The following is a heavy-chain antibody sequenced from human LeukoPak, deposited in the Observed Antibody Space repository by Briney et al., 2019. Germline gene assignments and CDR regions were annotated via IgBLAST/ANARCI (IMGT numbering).Heavy chain of an antibody. D-gene: IGHD3-22*01. CDR2: ISWNSGSI. CDR3: AKVSPESRSYYYDSSGYYFDY. V-gene: IGHV3-9*01. CDR1: GFTFYDYA. J-gene: IGHJ4*02. Sequence: PGGSLRLSCAASGFTFYDYAMHWVRQAPGKGLEWVSGISWNSGSIGYADSVKGRFTISRDNAKNSLYLQMNSLRAEDTALYYCAKVSPESRSYYYDSSGYYFDYWGQGTLVTVSS.